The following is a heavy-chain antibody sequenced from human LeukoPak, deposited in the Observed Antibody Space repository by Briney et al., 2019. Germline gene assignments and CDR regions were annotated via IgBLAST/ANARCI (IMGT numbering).Heavy chain of an antibody. Sequence: GGSLRLSCAASGFTFSDHYMDWVRQAPGKGLEWVGRTRNKANSYTTEYAASVKGRFTISRDDSKNSLYLQMNSLKTEDTAVYYCASHKYGDYGDQSVDYWGQGTLVTVSS. CDR3: ASHKYGDYGDQSVDY. V-gene: IGHV3-72*01. CDR2: TRNKANSYTT. D-gene: IGHD4-17*01. J-gene: IGHJ4*02. CDR1: GFTFSDHY.